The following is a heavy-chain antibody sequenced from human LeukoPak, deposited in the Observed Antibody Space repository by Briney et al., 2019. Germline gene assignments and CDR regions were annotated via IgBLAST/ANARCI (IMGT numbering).Heavy chain of an antibody. Sequence: PSETLSLTCAVYGGSFSGYYWSWIRQPPGKGLEWIGEINHSGSTNYNPSLKSRVTISVDTSKNQFSLKLSSVTAADTAVYYCGRAGTYSRPYFDYWGQGTLVTVSS. D-gene: IGHD6-19*01. CDR2: INHSGST. CDR3: GRAGTYSRPYFDY. V-gene: IGHV4-34*01. CDR1: GGSFSGYY. J-gene: IGHJ4*02.